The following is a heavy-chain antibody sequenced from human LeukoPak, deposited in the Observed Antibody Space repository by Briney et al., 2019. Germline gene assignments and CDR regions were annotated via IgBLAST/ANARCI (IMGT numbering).Heavy chain of an antibody. J-gene: IGHJ5*02. CDR2: ISGSGGNT. CDR3: ARVQSRLSWFDP. CDR1: GFTFSRNG. V-gene: IGHV3-23*01. Sequence: GGSLRLSCAASGFTFSRNGMTWVRQAPGKGLEWVSAISGSGGNTYYADSVKGRFTISRDNSKNTLYLQMNSLRAEDTAVYYCARVQSRLSWFDPWGQGTLVTVSS.